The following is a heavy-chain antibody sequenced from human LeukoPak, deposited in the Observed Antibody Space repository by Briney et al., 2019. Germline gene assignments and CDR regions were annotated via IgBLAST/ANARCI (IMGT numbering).Heavy chain of an antibody. CDR1: GGSISDGGYY. D-gene: IGHD1-14*01. Sequence: PSETLSLTCTVSGGSISDGGYYWSWIRQHPGKGLEWIGYSYDSGTTYYRPALQSRVTISVDTSDNKFSMKLKSLTAADTAVYYCARGGDRRGFDYWGQGTLVTVSS. CDR3: ARGGDRRGFDY. V-gene: IGHV4-31*03. J-gene: IGHJ4*02. CDR2: SYDSGTT.